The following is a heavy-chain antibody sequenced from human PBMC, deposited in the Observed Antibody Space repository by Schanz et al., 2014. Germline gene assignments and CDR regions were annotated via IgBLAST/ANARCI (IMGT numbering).Heavy chain of an antibody. D-gene: IGHD1-26*01. CDR1: GFTFSSYG. CDR3: AGDWASGRYYSDY. CDR2: ISGRGGRT. J-gene: IGHJ4*02. V-gene: IGHV3-NL1*01. Sequence: QVQLVESGGGVVQPGRSLRLSCAASGFTFSSYGMHWVRQAPGKGLEWVSAISGRGGRTYYADSVKGRFTISRDNSKNTLYLQMNSLRTEDTAVYYCAGDWASGRYYSDYWGQGTLVTVSS.